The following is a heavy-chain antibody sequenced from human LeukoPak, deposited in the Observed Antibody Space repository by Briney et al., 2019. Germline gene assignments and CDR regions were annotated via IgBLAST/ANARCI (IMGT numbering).Heavy chain of an antibody. D-gene: IGHD5-18*01. Sequence: SETLSLTCTVSGVSITSNYCSWIRLPPGKGLEWIGYISYSGSTNYNPSLKSRITILVDTSENQFSLSLSSVTAADTAIYYCARGYSYGSYYFDYWGQGTLVTVSS. J-gene: IGHJ4*02. V-gene: IGHV4-59*01. CDR3: ARGYSYGSYYFDY. CDR1: GVSITSNY. CDR2: ISYSGST.